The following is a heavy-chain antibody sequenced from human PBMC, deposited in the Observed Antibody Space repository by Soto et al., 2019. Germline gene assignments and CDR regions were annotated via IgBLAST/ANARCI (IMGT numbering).Heavy chain of an antibody. CDR3: ARGRFNSNPVPDIYYGMDV. D-gene: IGHD4-4*01. CDR2: INPSGGST. J-gene: IGHJ6*02. CDR1: GYTFTSYY. V-gene: IGHV1-46*01. Sequence: ASVKVSCKASGYTFTSYYMHWVRQAPGQGLEWMGIINPSGGSTSYAQKFQGRVTMTRDTSTSTVYMELSSLRSEDTAVYYCARGRFNSNPVPDIYYGMDVWGQGTTVTVSS.